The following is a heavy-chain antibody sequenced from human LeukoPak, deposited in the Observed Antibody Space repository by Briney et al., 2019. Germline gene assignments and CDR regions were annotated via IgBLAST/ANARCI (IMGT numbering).Heavy chain of an antibody. Sequence: SETLSLTCTVSGGSISSYYWSWTRQPPGKGLEWIGYIHYSGSTNYNPSLKSRVTISVDTSKNQFSLKLSSVTAADTAVYYCARRYYSGSGSYPAHIDYWGQGTLVTVSP. CDR1: GGSISSYY. CDR3: ARRYYSGSGSYPAHIDY. CDR2: IHYSGST. V-gene: IGHV4-59*08. J-gene: IGHJ4*02. D-gene: IGHD3-10*01.